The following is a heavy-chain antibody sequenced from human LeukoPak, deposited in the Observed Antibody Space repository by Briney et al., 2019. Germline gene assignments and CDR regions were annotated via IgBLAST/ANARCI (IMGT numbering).Heavy chain of an antibody. V-gene: IGHV4-31*03. D-gene: IGHD3-22*01. CDR3: ASAVFYERSTYTSDAFDI. CDR1: GGAIHSGRHY. Sequence: SQTLSLTCSVSGGAIHSGRHYWSWIRQHPGKGLEWIGFIYHSGSTYYNPSLRSRLTMSIDASKNQFSPKLSSVIAADTAIYYCASAVFYERSTYTSDAFDIWGQGTMVSVSS. J-gene: IGHJ3*02. CDR2: IYHSGST.